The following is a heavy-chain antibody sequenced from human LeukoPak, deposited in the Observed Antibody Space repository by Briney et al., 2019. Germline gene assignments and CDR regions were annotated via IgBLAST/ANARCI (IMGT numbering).Heavy chain of an antibody. V-gene: IGHV3-33*01. CDR3: ARDLNSYHWFEP. CDR1: GFTFTNYG. CDR2: IWYDGSKK. Sequence: GGSLRLSCAASGFTFTNYGFDWVRQAPGKGLEWVAVIWYDGSKKYYADPVKGRFTVSKDNSKNTVYLQMNSLRAEDTAVYYCARDLNSYHWFEPWGQGTLVTVSS. D-gene: IGHD3-10*01. J-gene: IGHJ5*02.